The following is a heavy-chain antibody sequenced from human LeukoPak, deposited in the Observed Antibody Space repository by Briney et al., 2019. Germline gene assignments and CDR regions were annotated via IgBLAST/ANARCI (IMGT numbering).Heavy chain of an antibody. Sequence: GGSLRLSCAASGFTFDDYAMSWVRQAPGKGLKWVSTVTGGAVATYYADSVRGRHTISRDNSKNTLYLQMNSLRAEDTAVYYCARDSPLKGYNSGWATNSFDFWGQGTLVTVSS. CDR1: GFTFDDYA. CDR2: VTGGAVAT. D-gene: IGHD6-19*01. V-gene: IGHV3-23*01. CDR3: ARDSPLKGYNSGWATNSFDF. J-gene: IGHJ4*02.